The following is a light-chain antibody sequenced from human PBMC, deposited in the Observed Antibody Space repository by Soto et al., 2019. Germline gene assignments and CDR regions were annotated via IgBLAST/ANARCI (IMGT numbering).Light chain of an antibody. CDR2: GNI. V-gene: IGLV1-40*01. CDR3: QSYDTSLSAYV. Sequence: QSVLAQPPSVSGAPWQKVTISCTGSSSNIGAGYDLHWYQQLPGTAPKLLLYGNINRPSGVPDRFSGSKSGTSASLAITGLQAEDEADYYCQSYDTSLSAYVFGTGTKVTVL. CDR1: SSNIGAGYD. J-gene: IGLJ1*01.